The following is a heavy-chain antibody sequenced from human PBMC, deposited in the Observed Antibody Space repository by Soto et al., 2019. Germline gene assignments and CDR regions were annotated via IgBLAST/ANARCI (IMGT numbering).Heavy chain of an antibody. CDR3: ARWAYYFDY. V-gene: IGHV1-3*01. J-gene: IGHJ4*02. CDR2: INAGNGNT. CDR1: GYTVTSYA. Sequence: ATAKGCGRASGYTVTSYAKNWVRQAPGQRLEWMGWINAGNGNTKYSQKFQGRVTITRDTSASTAYMELSSLRSEDTAVYYCARWAYYFDYWGQGTLVTVPQ.